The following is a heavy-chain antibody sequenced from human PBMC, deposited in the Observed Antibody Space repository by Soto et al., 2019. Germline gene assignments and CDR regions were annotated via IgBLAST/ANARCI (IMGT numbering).Heavy chain of an antibody. CDR3: ARHGSEPRYYYDGMDV. Sequence: QVQLVQSGAEVKKPGSSVKVSCKASGGTFSSYAISWVRQAPGQGLEWMGWIIPIFGTGNYAQKFQGRVTITADESTSTAYMELSSLRSEDTAVYYCARHGSEPRYYYDGMDVWGQGTTVTVSS. J-gene: IGHJ6*02. V-gene: IGHV1-69*12. CDR1: GGTFSSYA. D-gene: IGHD3-10*01. CDR2: IIPIFGTG.